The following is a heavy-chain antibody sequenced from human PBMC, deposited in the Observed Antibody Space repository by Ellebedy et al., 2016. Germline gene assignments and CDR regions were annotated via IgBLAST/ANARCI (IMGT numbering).Heavy chain of an antibody. J-gene: IGHJ4*02. CDR3: ARDFLWAFDS. D-gene: IGHD7-27*01. Sequence: SQTLSLTCAISGDSVSNNDVAWNWIRQSPSRGLEWLGRTYHRSKWGSDYAVSVKSRITISPNTSKNQFSLQLNSVTPEDTAVYYCARDFLWAFDSWGQGTLVTVSS. V-gene: IGHV6-1*01. CDR1: GDSVSNNDVA. CDR2: TYHRSKWGS.